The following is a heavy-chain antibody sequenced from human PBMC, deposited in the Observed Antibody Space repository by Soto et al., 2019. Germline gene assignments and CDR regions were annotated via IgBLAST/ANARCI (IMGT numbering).Heavy chain of an antibody. Sequence: GGSLRLSCAASGFTFSTYAMNWVRQAPGKGLEWVSAISGSGGDTYYADSVKGRFTISRDNSINMLYLQMNSLRTEATAVYYCAHPRGYGVFDAYDIWAQGAMVTVSS. V-gene: IGHV3-23*01. D-gene: IGHD4-17*01. J-gene: IGHJ3*02. CDR1: GFTFSTYA. CDR3: AHPRGYGVFDAYDI. CDR2: ISGSGGDT.